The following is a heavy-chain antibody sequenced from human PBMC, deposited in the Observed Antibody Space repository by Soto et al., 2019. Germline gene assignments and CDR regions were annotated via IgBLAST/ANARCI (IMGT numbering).Heavy chain of an antibody. D-gene: IGHD4-4*01. CDR1: GFTFNNYA. Sequence: EVQLLESGGGLVQPGGSLRLSCAASGFTFNNYAMSWGSQAPGKGLEWVSTITGGGAGTYYANSVKGRFTISRDNSNNMLYLQMNSLRVEDTAIYCFAKCFRNYAADNLNNWGQGNLVTVSS. V-gene: IGHV3-23*01. CDR3: AKCFRNYAADNLNN. CDR2: ITGGGAGT. J-gene: IGHJ4*02.